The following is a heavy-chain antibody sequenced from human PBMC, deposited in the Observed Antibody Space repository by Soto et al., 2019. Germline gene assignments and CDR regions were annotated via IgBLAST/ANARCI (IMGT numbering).Heavy chain of an antibody. J-gene: IGHJ4*02. V-gene: IGHV3-48*01. D-gene: IGHD3-10*01. CDR2: ISSSSSTI. CDR1: GFTFGSYS. CDR3: ASRNYYGSGSEDY. Sequence: GGSLRLSCAASGFTFGSYSMNWFGQAPGKGLEWVSYISSSSSTISYADSVKGRFTISRDNAKNSLYLQMNSLRAEDTAVYYCASRNYYGSGSEDYWGQGTLVTVSS.